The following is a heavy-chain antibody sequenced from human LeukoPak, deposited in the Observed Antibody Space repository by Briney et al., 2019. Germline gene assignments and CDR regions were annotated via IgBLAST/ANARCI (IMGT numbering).Heavy chain of an antibody. J-gene: IGHJ4*02. V-gene: IGHV3-53*01. CDR2: IYSGGTT. D-gene: IGHD4-17*01. Sequence: GGSLRLSCAASGFAVSSNYMNWGRQAPGQGLEWGSIIYSGGTTYYADSVKGRFTISRDNSKNTLYLQMNSLRAEDTAVYYCARVLWNGDYPRFDYWGQGTLVTVSS. CDR3: ARVLWNGDYPRFDY. CDR1: GFAVSSNY.